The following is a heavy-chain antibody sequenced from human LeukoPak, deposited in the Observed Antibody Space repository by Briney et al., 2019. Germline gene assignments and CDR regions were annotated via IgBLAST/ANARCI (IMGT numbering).Heavy chain of an antibody. CDR3: AREDPGYYFDY. D-gene: IGHD1-14*01. CDR1: GGSFSGYY. CDR2: IYHSGST. V-gene: IGHV4-34*01. J-gene: IGHJ4*02. Sequence: SETLSLTCAVYGGSFSGYYWSWIRQPPGKGLEWIGSIYHSGSTYYNPSLKSRVTISVDTSKNQFSLKLSSVTAADTAVYYCAREDPGYYFDYWGQGTLVTVSS.